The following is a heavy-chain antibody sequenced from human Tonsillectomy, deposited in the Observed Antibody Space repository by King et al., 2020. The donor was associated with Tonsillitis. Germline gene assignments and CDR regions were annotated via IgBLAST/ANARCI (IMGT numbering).Heavy chain of an antibody. CDR2: ISTSSNTT. Sequence: VQLVESGGGLVKPGGSLRLSCAASGFTFSDYYMSWIRQAPGKGLEWVSYISTSSNTTYYADSVKGRFTISRDNTRNSLFLQMNSLRAEDTAVYYCARDPEAAYFDSWGQGTLVTVSS. V-gene: IGHV3-11*01. D-gene: IGHD6-13*01. CDR1: GFTFSDYY. J-gene: IGHJ4*02. CDR3: ARDPEAAYFDS.